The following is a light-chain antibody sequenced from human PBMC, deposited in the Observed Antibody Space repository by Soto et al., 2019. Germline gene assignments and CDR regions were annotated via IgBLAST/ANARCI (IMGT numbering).Light chain of an antibody. J-gene: IGLJ1*01. V-gene: IGLV2-14*01. CDR3: SSYSSSSTFYV. Sequence: QSLLTQPACVSESPGQTLTRSCTGTSSDVASHNYVAWYQQHPGKVPKIIVYEVSFRPSGVSHRFSGSKSGSTASLTISGLQAEDEADYYCSSYSSSSTFYVFGIGTKVTVL. CDR1: SSDVASHNY. CDR2: EVS.